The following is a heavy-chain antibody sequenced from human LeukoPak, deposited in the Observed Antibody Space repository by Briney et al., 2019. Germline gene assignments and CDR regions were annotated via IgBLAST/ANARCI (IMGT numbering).Heavy chain of an antibody. Sequence: GESLKISCKGSGYSFTSYWIGWVRQMPGKGLEWMGIIYPGDSDTRYSPSFQGQVTISADKSISTAYLQWSSLKASDTAMYYCARRSVDSSGTDWFDPWGQGTLDTVSS. V-gene: IGHV5-51*01. CDR2: IYPGDSDT. CDR3: ARRSVDSSGTDWFDP. D-gene: IGHD3-22*01. CDR1: GYSFTSYW. J-gene: IGHJ5*02.